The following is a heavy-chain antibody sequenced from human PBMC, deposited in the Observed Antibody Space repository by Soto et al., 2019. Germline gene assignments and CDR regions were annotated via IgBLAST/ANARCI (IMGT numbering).Heavy chain of an antibody. CDR3: ARGTLSGGDPCFDS. CDR1: AYTFTNYY. Sequence: QVQLVQSGAEVKKPGASVKVSCKPSAYTFTNYYLYWVRQAPGQGLEWMGILNPSGGPTNYAQKFQGRVTRTRDTSTSTVYMELNSLRSEDTAVYYCARGTLSGGDPCFDSWGQGTLVTVSS. V-gene: IGHV1-46*01. J-gene: IGHJ4*02. CDR2: LNPSGGPT. D-gene: IGHD2-21*02.